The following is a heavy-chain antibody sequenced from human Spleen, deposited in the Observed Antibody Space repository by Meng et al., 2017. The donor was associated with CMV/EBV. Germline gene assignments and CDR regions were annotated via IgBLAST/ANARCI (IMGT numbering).Heavy chain of an antibody. CDR3: ARDIRAVAGTGLDY. J-gene: IGHJ4*02. V-gene: IGHV1-18*01. Sequence: KASGYTFTSYGISWVRQAPGQGLEWMGWISAYIGDTNYAQKFQGRVAMTRDMSTSTAYMELRSLRSDDTAVYYCARDIRAVAGTGLDYWGQGTLVTVSS. CDR2: ISAYIGDT. D-gene: IGHD6-19*01. CDR1: GYTFTSYG.